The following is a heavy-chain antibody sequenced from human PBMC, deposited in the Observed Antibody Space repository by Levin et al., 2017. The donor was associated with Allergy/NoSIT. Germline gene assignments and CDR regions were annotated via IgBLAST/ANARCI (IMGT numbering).Heavy chain of an antibody. CDR2: IYYSGST. D-gene: IGHD3-10*01. Sequence: PSETLSLTCTVSGGSISSSSYYWGWIRQPPGKGLEWIGSIYYSGSTYYNPSLKSRVTISVDTSKNQFSLKLSSVTAADTAVYYCARTGSGTPYNWFDPWGQGTLVTVSS. V-gene: IGHV4-39*01. CDR1: GGSISSSSYY. CDR3: ARTGSGTPYNWFDP. J-gene: IGHJ5*02.